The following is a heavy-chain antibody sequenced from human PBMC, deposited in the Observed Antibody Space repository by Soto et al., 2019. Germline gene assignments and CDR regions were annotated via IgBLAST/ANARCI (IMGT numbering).Heavy chain of an antibody. Sequence: PWQTLSRTCADSGYSIRRGYYRGWIRPPPQQWLEWIGSIDHSERTYYIQSLKSRFTISVDTSKNQCSLKLSSVTAADTAVYYCAREKLVATQFDYWGQGTLVTVSS. CDR3: AREKLVATQFDY. CDR2: IDHSERT. V-gene: IGHV4-38-2*02. D-gene: IGHD5-12*01. J-gene: IGHJ4*02. CDR1: GYSIRRGYY.